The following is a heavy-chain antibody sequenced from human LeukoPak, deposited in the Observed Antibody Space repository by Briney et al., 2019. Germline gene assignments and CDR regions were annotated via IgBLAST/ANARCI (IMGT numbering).Heavy chain of an antibody. J-gene: IGHJ3*02. CDR3: ARDLRPRRKYYYDSSGYYDAFDI. Sequence: DSIQGRFTISRDNAENSLYLQMNSLRAEDTAVYYCARDLRPRRKYYYDSSGYYDAFDIWGQGTMVTVSS. V-gene: IGHV3-21*06. D-gene: IGHD3-22*01.